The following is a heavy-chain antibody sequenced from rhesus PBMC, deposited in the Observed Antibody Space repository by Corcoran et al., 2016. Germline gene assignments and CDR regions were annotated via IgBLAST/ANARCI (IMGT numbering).Heavy chain of an antibody. CDR2: IYGGSGST. J-gene: IGHJ4*01. D-gene: IGHD6-25*01. V-gene: IGHV4-127*01. Sequence: QVQLQESGPGLVKPSETLSLTCAVSGYSISSGYGWGWIRQPPGKGLEWIGQIYGGSGSTYYNPSLKSRVTVSKDTSKNQCSLKLSSVTAADTAVYYCASGYSGSRRFDYWGQGVLVTVSS. CDR3: ASGYSGSRRFDY. CDR1: GYSISSGYG.